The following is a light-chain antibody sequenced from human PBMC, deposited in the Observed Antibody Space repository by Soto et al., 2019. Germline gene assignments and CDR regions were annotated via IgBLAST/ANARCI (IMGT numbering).Light chain of an antibody. V-gene: IGKV1-5*01. CDR3: QKYNSFWT. J-gene: IGKJ1*01. CDR2: DAS. Sequence: DIQMTQSPSTLSASVGDRVTISCRASQTISNWLAWYQQKPGKAPKLLIYDASSLESGVPSRFRGSGSGTEFTLTISSLQPEDFATYYCQKYNSFWTVGQGTKVEIK. CDR1: QTISNW.